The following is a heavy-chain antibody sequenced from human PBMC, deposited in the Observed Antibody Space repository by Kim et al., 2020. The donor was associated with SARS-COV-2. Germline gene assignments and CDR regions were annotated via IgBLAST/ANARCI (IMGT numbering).Heavy chain of an antibody. CDR2: ISYEGRDK. D-gene: IGHD6-19*01. CDR1: GFTFGDYA. J-gene: IGHJ6*02. V-gene: IGHV3-30*04. Sequence: GGSLRLSCAASGFTFGDYAMNWVRQAPGKGLEWVSIISYEGRDKYYADSVRGRFTISIDNPESTLYLEMKSLRPEDTAVYFCAKGHCSGSRCYLDFYYHGMDVWGQGTTVTVS. CDR3: AKGHCSGSRCYLDFYYHGMDV.